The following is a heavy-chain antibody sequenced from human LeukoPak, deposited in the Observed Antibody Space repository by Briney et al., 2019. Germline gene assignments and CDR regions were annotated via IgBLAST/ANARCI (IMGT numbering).Heavy chain of an antibody. CDR3: ASPQTTLGAFDI. D-gene: IGHD4-23*01. J-gene: IGHJ3*02. CDR1: GFTFDDYA. V-gene: IGHV3-9*01. CDR2: ISWNSGSI. Sequence: GRSLRLSCAASGFTFDDYAMHWVRQAPGKGLEWVSGISWNSGSIGYADSVKGRFTISRDNAKNSLYLQMNSLRAEDTAVYYCASPQTTLGAFDIWGQGTMVTVSS.